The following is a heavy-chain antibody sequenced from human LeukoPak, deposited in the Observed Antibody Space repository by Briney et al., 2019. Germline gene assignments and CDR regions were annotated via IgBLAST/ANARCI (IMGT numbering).Heavy chain of an antibody. CDR1: GVSLTDYY. Sequence: SETLSLTCAVSGVSLTDYYWSWIRQSPAQGLELIGEVSPDGYDKYNPSLKSRVSISVDRAENQLSLRMSSVTAADTAIYYCARIRCGSGPEICYNHWAQGSLVTVSS. CDR3: ARIRCGSGPEICYNH. CDR2: VSPDGYD. D-gene: IGHD2-8*01. J-gene: IGHJ5*02. V-gene: IGHV4-34*01.